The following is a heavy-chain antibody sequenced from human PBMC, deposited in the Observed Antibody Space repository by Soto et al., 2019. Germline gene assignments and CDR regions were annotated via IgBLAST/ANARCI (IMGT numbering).Heavy chain of an antibody. V-gene: IGHV5-51*01. CDR1: GYSFTSYW. D-gene: IGHD6-13*01. Sequence: GESLKVSCKGSGYSFTSYWIGWVRQMPGKGLEWMGIIYPGDSDTRYSPSFQGQVTISADKSISTAYLQWSSLKASDTAMYYCARPGRSSIWYGCLHYYYVMDVWAQGTTVTVSS. CDR3: ARPGRSSIWYGCLHYYYVMDV. CDR2: IYPGDSDT. J-gene: IGHJ6*02.